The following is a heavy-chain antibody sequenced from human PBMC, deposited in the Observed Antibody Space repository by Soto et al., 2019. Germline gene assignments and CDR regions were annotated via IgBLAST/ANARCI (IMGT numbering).Heavy chain of an antibody. CDR2: ISGNGGST. Sequence: GGSLRLSCAASGFTFSSYAMSWVRQAPGKGLDWVSAISGNGGSTYYAESVKGRFTISRDNSKNSLYLQMNSLRAEDTALYYCAKVSNGVWGNPLPWHDWGHVNLVTVSS. J-gene: IGHJ4*01. V-gene: IGHV3-23*01. CDR1: GFTFSSYA. CDR3: AKVSNGVWGNPLPWHD. D-gene: IGHD2-8*01.